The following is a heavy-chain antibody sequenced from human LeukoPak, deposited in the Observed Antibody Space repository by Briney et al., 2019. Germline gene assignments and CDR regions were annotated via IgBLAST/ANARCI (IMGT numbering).Heavy chain of an antibody. D-gene: IGHD3-10*01. J-gene: IGHJ5*02. CDR2: IYHSGST. V-gene: IGHV4-30-2*01. CDR3: ARTEGRFGELGPWFDP. Sequence: SQTLSLTCAVSGGSISSGGYSWRWIRQPPGKGLEGIGYIYHSGSTYYNPSLKSRVTISVDRSKNQFSLKLSSVTAADTAVYYCARTEGRFGELGPWFDPWGQGTLVTVSS. CDR1: GGSISSGGYS.